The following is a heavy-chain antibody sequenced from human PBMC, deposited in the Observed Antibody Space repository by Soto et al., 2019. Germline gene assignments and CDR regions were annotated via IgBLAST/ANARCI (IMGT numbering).Heavy chain of an antibody. J-gene: IGHJ2*01. CDR1: GGSFSGYY. D-gene: IGHD3-9*01. Sequence: QVQLQQWGAGPLRPLETLSLTCGVSGGSFSGYYWAWIRQSPGKGPEWIGEINDRGSINYNPCLKSRVSISVDTSKNHYSLNLRCVTAADTAVYYCARESHDILTGPPWVWYFDLWGRGTLVTVSS. V-gene: IGHV4-34*01. CDR3: ARESHDILTGPPWVWYFDL. CDR2: INDRGSI.